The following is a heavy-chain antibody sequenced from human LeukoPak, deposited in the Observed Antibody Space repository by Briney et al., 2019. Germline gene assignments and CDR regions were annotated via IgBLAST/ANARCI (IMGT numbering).Heavy chain of an antibody. V-gene: IGHV5-51*01. CDR2: IHPSDSDT. CDR3: ARGITAAAVTKFDY. D-gene: IGHD6-13*01. J-gene: IGHJ4*02. Sequence: GESLKISCETSGYSVTSFWIGWVRQKPGKGLEWMGIIHPSDSDTRYSPSFQGQVTISADKPISTAYLQWSSLKASDSGVYYCARGITAAAVTKFDYWSQGTLVTVSS. CDR1: GYSVTSFW.